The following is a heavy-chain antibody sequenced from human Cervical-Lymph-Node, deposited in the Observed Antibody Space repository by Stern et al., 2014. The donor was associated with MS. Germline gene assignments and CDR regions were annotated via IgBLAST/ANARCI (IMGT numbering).Heavy chain of an antibody. V-gene: IGHV1-18*04. J-gene: IGHJ4*02. D-gene: IGHD5-24*01. CDR3: AREYGDGYNLVGYPLDY. Sequence: VQLVESGADVKKPGASVKVSCTGSRYTFTTYGISWVRQAPGQGLEWMGWISGYNGNTNYAHNFQGRVTMTTDTSTNTAYMELRSLRSDDTAIYYCAREYGDGYNLVGYPLDYWGQGTLVTVSS. CDR2: ISGYNGNT. CDR1: RYTFTTYG.